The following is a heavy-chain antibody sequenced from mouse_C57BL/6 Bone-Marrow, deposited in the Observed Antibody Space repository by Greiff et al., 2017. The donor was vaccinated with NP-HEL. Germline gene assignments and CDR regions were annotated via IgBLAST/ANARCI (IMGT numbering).Heavy chain of an antibody. CDR1: GYAFSSYW. Sequence: VQLVESGAELVKPGASVKISCKASGYAFSSYWMNWVKQRPGKGLEWIGQIYPGDGDTNYNGKFKGKATLTADKSSSTAYMQLSSLTSEDSAVYFCARYYYGSRPYWYFDVWGTGTTVTVSS. V-gene: IGHV1-80*01. D-gene: IGHD1-1*01. CDR3: ARYYYGSRPYWYFDV. J-gene: IGHJ1*03. CDR2: IYPGDGDT.